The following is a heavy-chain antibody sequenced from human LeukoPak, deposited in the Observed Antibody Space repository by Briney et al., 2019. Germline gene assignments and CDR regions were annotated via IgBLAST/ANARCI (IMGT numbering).Heavy chain of an antibody. CDR2: ILDSGYST. CDR1: GFTFSSYA. J-gene: IGHJ6*03. D-gene: IGHD3-16*01. CDR3: AKLGGHPLHNYYVGV. V-gene: IGHV3-23*01. Sequence: GGSLRLSCAASGFTFSSYAMSWVRQAPGKGLEWVSGILDSGYSTYYANSVKGRFTISRDNSNNTLYLQMNSLRAEDAAVYYCAKLGGHPLHNYYVGVWGKGTTVAVSS.